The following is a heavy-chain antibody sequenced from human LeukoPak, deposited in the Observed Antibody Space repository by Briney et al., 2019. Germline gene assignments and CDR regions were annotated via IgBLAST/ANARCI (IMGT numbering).Heavy chain of an antibody. D-gene: IGHD6-19*01. CDR3: ARERVIAVAGYYFDY. V-gene: IGHV3-7*01. CDR1: GFTFSSYW. CDR2: INQDGSEK. J-gene: IGHJ4*02. Sequence: GGSLRLSCAASGFTFSSYWMSGVRQAPGKGLEWVANINQDGSEKYYVDSVKGRFTISRDNAKNSLYLQMNSLRAEDTAVYYCARERVIAVAGYYFDYWGQGTLVTVSS.